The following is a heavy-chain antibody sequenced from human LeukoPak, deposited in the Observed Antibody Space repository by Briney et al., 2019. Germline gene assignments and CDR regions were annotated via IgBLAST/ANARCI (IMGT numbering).Heavy chain of an antibody. Sequence: SETLSLTCTVSGGSITSGGFYWSWIRQPPGKGLEWLGYIHQSGDTYQNPSLRGRVTVSLDRSKNEFYLKLNSVTAADTAVYYCVSGTTVTNFAYWGQGTLVTVSS. CDR1: GGSITSGGFY. CDR2: IHQSGDT. J-gene: IGHJ4*02. V-gene: IGHV4-30-2*01. CDR3: VSGTTVTNFAY. D-gene: IGHD4-17*01.